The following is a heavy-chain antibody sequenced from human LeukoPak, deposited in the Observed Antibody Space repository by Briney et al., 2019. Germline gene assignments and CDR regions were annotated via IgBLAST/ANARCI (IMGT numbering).Heavy chain of an antibody. V-gene: IGHV4-39*07. D-gene: IGHD4-11*01. J-gene: IGHJ6*03. CDR2: IYYSGST. CDR1: GGSISSSSYY. CDR3: ARVGSDYSNYLYYYYYYMDV. Sequence: SETLSLTCTASGGSISSSSYYWGWIRQPPGKGLEWIGSIYYSGSTYYNPSLKSRVTISVGTSKNQFSLKLSSVTAADTAVYYCARVGSDYSNYLYYYYYYMDVWGKGTTVTVSS.